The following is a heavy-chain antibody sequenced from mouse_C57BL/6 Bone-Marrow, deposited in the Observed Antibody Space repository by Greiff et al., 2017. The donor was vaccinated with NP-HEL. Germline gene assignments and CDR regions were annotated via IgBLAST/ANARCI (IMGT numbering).Heavy chain of an antibody. CDR1: GYTFTSYG. D-gene: IGHD1-1*01. CDR3: ARDYYGSWFAY. Sequence: QVQLKESGAELARPGASVKLSCKASGYTFTSYGISWVKQRTGQGLEWIGEIYPRSGYTYYNEKFKGKATLTADKASSTAYMELRSLTSEDSAVYFCARDYYGSWFAYWGQGTLVTVSA. V-gene: IGHV1-81*01. CDR2: IYPRSGYT. J-gene: IGHJ3*01.